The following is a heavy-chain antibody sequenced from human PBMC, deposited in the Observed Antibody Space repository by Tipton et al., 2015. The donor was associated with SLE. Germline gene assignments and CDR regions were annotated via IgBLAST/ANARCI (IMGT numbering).Heavy chain of an antibody. Sequence: SLRLSCVDSGFRFSYFWLSWVRQGPGKGLEWVANIKQDASDKHYMDSVKGRFIISRDNSKSTLYLQMNNVRVEDTALYYCTRGIDPGSSRISDYWGQGTMVSVSS. CDR3: TRGIDPGSSRISDY. CDR1: GFRFSYFW. J-gene: IGHJ4*02. D-gene: IGHD2-15*01. CDR2: IKQDASDK. V-gene: IGHV3-7*01.